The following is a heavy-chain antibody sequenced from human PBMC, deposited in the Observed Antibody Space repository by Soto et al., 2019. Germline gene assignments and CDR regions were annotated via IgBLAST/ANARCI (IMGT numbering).Heavy chain of an antibody. CDR1: GGTFSSYT. D-gene: IGHD1-1*01. Sequence: QVPLVQSGAEVKKPGSSVKVSCKASGGTFSSYTISWVRQAPGQGLEWMGRIIPILGIANYAQKFQGRVTITADKSTSTAYMELSSLRSEDTAVYYCASGRRALVTDAFDIWGQGTMVTVSS. V-gene: IGHV1-69*02. J-gene: IGHJ3*02. CDR2: IIPILGIA. CDR3: ASGRRALVTDAFDI.